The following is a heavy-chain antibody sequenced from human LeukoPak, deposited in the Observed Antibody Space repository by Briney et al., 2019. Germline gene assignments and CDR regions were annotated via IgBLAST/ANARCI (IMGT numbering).Heavy chain of an antibody. CDR2: IYPGDSDT. Sequence: GESLKISCKGSGYSFTSYWIGWVRQMPGKGPEWMGIIYPGDSDTRYSPSFQGQVTISADKSISTAYLQWSSLKASDTAMYYCARLAYCGGDCYRTTRGYFQHWGQGTLVTVSS. CDR3: ARLAYCGGDCYRTTRGYFQH. V-gene: IGHV5-51*01. D-gene: IGHD2-21*02. J-gene: IGHJ1*01. CDR1: GYSFTSYW.